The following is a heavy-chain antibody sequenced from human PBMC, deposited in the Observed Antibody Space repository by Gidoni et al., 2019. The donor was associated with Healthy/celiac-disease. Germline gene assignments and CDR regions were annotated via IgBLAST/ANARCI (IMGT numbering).Heavy chain of an antibody. D-gene: IGHD3-9*01. CDR2: IYYSGST. J-gene: IGHJ4*02. V-gene: IGHV4-31*03. CDR1: GGSLISVGYF. Sequence: QVQLQESGPGLVKPSQTLSLTCPVSGGSLISVGYFWIWIRQQPGKGLEWIGYIYYSGSTYYNPSLKSRVTISVDTSKNQFSLKLSSVTAADTAVYYCATGPPYYDILTGYYPLWNYWGQGTLVTVSS. CDR3: ATGPPYYDILTGYYPLWNY.